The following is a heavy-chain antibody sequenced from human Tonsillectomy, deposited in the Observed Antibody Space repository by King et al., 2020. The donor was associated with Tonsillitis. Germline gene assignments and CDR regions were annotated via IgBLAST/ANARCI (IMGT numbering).Heavy chain of an antibody. D-gene: IGHD3-16*01. CDR3: ATLSRHNSYDGFDS. CDR1: ESTFTNYW. J-gene: IGHJ4*02. Sequence: QLVQSGADVKKPGESLKISCKGSESTFTNYWIGWVRQMSGEGLEWMGLIYPGDSDTKYSPSFQGQVTISADKSISTAYLQWSSLTASDTAIYYCATLSRHNSYDGFDSWGQGTLVTVSS. CDR2: IYPGDSDT. V-gene: IGHV5-51*01.